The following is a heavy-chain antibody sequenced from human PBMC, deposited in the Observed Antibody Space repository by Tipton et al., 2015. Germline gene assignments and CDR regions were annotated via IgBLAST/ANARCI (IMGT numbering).Heavy chain of an antibody. J-gene: IGHJ4*02. CDR3: ARSENYYGSGSPLDY. CDR2: ISAYNGNT. Sequence: QLVQSGAEVKKPGASVKVSCKASGYTFSTYGLSWVRQAPGQGLEWMGWISAYNGNTHSAQKVQGRVTMTTDTSTNTAYMELRSLRSDDTAVYYCARSENYYGSGSPLDYWGQGTLVTVSS. CDR1: GYTFSTYG. D-gene: IGHD3-10*01. V-gene: IGHV1-18*01.